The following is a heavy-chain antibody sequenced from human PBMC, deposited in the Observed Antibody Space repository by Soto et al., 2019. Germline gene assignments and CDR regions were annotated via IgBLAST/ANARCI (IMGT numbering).Heavy chain of an antibody. J-gene: IGHJ5*02. CDR3: ARDLIAFDDEAAKFDP. V-gene: IGHV1-18*01. D-gene: IGHD3-16*01. Sequence: ASVKVSCKASGYTFTSYGISWVRQAPGQGLEWMGWISAYNGNTNYAQKLQGRVTMTTDTSTSTAYMELRSLRSDDTAVYYCARDLIAFDDEAAKFDPLCQGTLLTISS. CDR2: ISAYNGNT. CDR1: GYTFTSYG.